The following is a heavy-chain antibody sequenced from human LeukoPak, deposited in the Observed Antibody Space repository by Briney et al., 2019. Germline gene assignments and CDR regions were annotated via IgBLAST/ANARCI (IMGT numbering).Heavy chain of an antibody. Sequence: ASVKVSCKASGYTFTSYYMHWVQQTPGQGLEWMGIINPSGGSTSYAQKFQGRVTMTRDTSTSTVYMEPSSLRSEDTAVYYCAREGSGSYSLKADYYYGMDVWGQGTTVTVSS. J-gene: IGHJ6*02. CDR3: AREGSGSYSLKADYYYGMDV. CDR2: INPSGGST. CDR1: GYTFTSYY. D-gene: IGHD3-10*01. V-gene: IGHV1-46*01.